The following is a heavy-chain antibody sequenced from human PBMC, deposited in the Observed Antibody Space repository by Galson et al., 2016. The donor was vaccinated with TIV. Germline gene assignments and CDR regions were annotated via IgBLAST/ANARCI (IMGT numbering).Heavy chain of an antibody. CDR2: IHPADSDT. D-gene: IGHD1-1*01. CDR3: ARRRVATTGTSTLSHYMDV. Sequence: QSGAEVKKPGESLKISCKGSGYSFSNYWIGWVRQMPGKGLEWMGVIHPADSDTRYSPSFQGQVTISADKSISTAYLQWSSLKASDTAVYYCARRRVATTGTSTLSHYMDVWGKGTTVTVAS. J-gene: IGHJ6*03. CDR1: GYSFSNYW. V-gene: IGHV5-51*01.